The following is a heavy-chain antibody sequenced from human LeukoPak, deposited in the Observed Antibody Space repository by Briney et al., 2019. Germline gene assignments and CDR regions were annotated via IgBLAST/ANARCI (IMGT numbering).Heavy chain of an antibody. CDR2: INPNSGVT. Sequence: SVNVSCKASGYTFTGYYMQWVGPAAGQGLEWMGWINPNSGVTNYAQKFQGKVNMPRDTSISTAYMELGRRRSDDTAVYYCARSREGDYWGQGTLVTVSS. CDR1: GYTFTGYY. CDR3: ARSREGDY. J-gene: IGHJ4*02. V-gene: IGHV1-2*02.